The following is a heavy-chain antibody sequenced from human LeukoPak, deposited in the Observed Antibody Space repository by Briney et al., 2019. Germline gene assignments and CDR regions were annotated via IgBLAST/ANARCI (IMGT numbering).Heavy chain of an antibody. CDR2: ISGSGGST. Sequence: GGSLRLSCAASGFTFSSYAMSWVRQAPGKGLEWVSAISGSGGSTYYADSVKGRFTISRDNSKNTLYLQMNSLRAEDTAVYYCAKTILRGYDILTGYRPYYFDYGGQGTLVTVSS. J-gene: IGHJ4*02. D-gene: IGHD3-9*01. CDR1: GFTFSSYA. CDR3: AKTILRGYDILTGYRPYYFDY. V-gene: IGHV3-23*01.